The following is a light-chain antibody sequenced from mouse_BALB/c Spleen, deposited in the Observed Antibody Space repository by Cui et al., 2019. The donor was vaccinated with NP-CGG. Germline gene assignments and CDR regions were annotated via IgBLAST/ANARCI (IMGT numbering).Light chain of an antibody. CDR3: ALWYSNHWV. CDR1: TGAVTTSNF. V-gene: IGLV1*01. CDR2: GTN. Sequence: AVVTEAAAPTTSPGATVTLTCRSSTGAVTTSNFANWVQEKPDHLFNGLIGGTNNRAPGVPARFSGSLIGDKAALTITGAQTEDEAIYFCALWYSNHWVFGGGTKLTVL. J-gene: IGLJ1*01.